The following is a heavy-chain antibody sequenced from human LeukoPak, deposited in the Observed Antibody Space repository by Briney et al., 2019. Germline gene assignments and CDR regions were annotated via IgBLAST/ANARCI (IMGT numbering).Heavy chain of an antibody. CDR2: IYYSGST. Sequence: SETLSLTCTVSGASISSSNYWGWIRQPPGKGLEWIGSIYYSGSTYYNPSLKSRVTISVDTSKNQISLKLNSVTAADTAVYYCARDGHDDYYDSSGYLDYWGQGTLVTVSS. J-gene: IGHJ4*02. D-gene: IGHD3-22*01. CDR3: ARDGHDDYYDSSGYLDY. V-gene: IGHV4-39*07. CDR1: GASISSSNY.